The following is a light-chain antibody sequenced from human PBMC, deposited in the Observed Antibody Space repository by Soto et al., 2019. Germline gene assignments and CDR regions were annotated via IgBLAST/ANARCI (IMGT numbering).Light chain of an antibody. CDR3: QQSKGAPPHT. Sequence: DIQMTQSPPSLSAYVGDTVTITCRASQTVQNYVNWYQQKPGKAPKLLIFAASTLQSGVPSRFSGSGSGTDFSLTISSLQTEDFATYYCQQSKGAPPHTFGQGTKVDIK. V-gene: IGKV1-39*01. CDR1: QTVQNY. CDR2: AAS. J-gene: IGKJ2*01.